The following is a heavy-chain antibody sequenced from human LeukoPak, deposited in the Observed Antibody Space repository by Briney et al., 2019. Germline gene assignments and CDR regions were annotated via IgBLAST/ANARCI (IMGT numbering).Heavy chain of an antibody. V-gene: IGHV3-74*01. CDR1: GFTFSTYW. Sequence: GGSLRLSCAASGFTFSTYWMHWVRQAPGKGLVWVSHINSDGISTTYADSVKGRFTISRDNTKDMVYLQMNSLRAEDTAVYYCATDGSYGLTYWGQGTLVTVSS. CDR3: ATDGSYGLTY. CDR2: INSDGIST. J-gene: IGHJ4*02. D-gene: IGHD3-16*01.